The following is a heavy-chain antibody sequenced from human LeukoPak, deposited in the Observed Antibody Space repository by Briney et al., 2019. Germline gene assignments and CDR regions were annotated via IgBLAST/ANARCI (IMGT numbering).Heavy chain of an antibody. V-gene: IGHV4-59*12. Sequence: PSETLSLTCTVSGGSINNYYWSWIRQPPGKGLEWIGYIYYSGSTNYNPSLKSRVTISVDTSKNQFSLKLSSVTAADTAVYYCTRDGPRSSGYPDNWGQGALVTVSS. CDR1: GGSINNYY. CDR2: IYYSGST. J-gene: IGHJ4*02. D-gene: IGHD3-22*01. CDR3: TRDGPRSSGYPDN.